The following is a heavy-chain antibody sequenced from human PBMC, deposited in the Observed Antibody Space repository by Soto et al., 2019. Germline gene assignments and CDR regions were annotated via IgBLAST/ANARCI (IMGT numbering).Heavy chain of an antibody. J-gene: IGHJ4*02. V-gene: IGHV4-61*08. CDR3: ARGPDYSKSGY. Sequence: QVQLQESGPGLVKPSETLSLSCTVSGASVSSGAYYWSWLRQPPGKGLEWIASIHPSGSTYYNPSVRSRVTISVDTSKSQFSLKVNSVTAADTAVYYCARGPDYSKSGYWGQGALVAVSS. CDR1: GASVSSGAYY. D-gene: IGHD4-4*01. CDR2: IHPSGST.